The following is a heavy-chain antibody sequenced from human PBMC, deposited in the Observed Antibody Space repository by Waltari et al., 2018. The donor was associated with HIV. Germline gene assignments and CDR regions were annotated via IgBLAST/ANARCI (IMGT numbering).Heavy chain of an antibody. Sequence: EVQLVESGGVLVQPGGSLRLSCAASGFTFRTYWMHWVRQGPGKGLVWVSGIHNDGGSTSYADSVNGRFTISRDNAKNTLFLQMNSLRVEDTAVYDCTRDGGGHPFVGYGMDVWGQGTTVTVSS. D-gene: IGHD3-16*01. CDR1: GFTFRTYW. J-gene: IGHJ6*02. V-gene: IGHV3-74*01. CDR3: TRDGGGHPFVGYGMDV. CDR2: IHNDGGST.